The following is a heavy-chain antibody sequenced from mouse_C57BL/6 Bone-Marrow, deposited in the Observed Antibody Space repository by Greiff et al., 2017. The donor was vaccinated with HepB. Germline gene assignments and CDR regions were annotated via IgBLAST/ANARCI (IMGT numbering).Heavy chain of an antibody. CDR2: IDPSDSYT. V-gene: IGHV1-50*01. J-gene: IGHJ2*01. CDR1: GYTFTSYW. D-gene: IGHD1-1*01. CDR3: AYYGFDY. Sequence: QVQLQQPGAELVKPGASVKLSCKASGYTFTSYWMQWVKQRPGQGLEWIGEIDPSDSYTNYNQKFKGKATLTVDKSSSTAYMQLKSLTSEDSAVYYCAYYGFDYWGQGTTLTVSS.